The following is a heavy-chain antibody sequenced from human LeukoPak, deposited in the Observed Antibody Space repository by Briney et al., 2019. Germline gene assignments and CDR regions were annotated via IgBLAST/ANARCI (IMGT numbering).Heavy chain of an antibody. CDR2: IYHSGST. CDR1: GYSISSGYY. V-gene: IGHV4-38-2*02. Sequence: SETLSLTCTVSGYSISSGYYWGWIRQPPGKGLEWIGSIYHSGSTYYNPSLKSRVTISVDTSKNQFSLKLSSVTAADTAVYYCARDLPANWGSHSLDYWGQGTLVTVSS. D-gene: IGHD7-27*01. CDR3: ARDLPANWGSHSLDY. J-gene: IGHJ4*02.